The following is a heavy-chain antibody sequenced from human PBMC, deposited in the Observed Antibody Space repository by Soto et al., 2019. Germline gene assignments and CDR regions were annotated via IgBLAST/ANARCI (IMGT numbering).Heavy chain of an antibody. Sequence: ASVKVSCKASGYTFTGYYMHWVRQAPGQGLEWMGWINPNSGGTNYVQKFQGWVTMTRDTSTSTAYVELSRLRSDDTAVYYCARTQYFDWLPHAFDIWGQGTMVTVSS. J-gene: IGHJ3*02. D-gene: IGHD3-9*01. CDR2: INPNSGGT. V-gene: IGHV1-2*04. CDR1: GYTFTGYY. CDR3: ARTQYFDWLPHAFDI.